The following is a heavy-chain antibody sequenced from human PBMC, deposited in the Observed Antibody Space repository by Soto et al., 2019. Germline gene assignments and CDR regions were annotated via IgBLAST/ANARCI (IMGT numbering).Heavy chain of an antibody. CDR3: ARDQYRYSSSSHFDY. D-gene: IGHD6-6*01. V-gene: IGHV1-18*01. J-gene: IGHJ4*02. CDR2: ISAYNGNT. Sequence: ASVKVSCKASGYTFTSYGISWVRQAPGQGLEWMGWISAYNGNTNYAQKLQGRVTMTTDTSTSTAYMELRSLRSDDTAVYYCARDQYRYSSSSHFDYWGQGTLVTVSS. CDR1: GYTFTSYG.